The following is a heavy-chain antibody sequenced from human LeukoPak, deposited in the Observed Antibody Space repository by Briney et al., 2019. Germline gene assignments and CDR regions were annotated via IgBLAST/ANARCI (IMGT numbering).Heavy chain of an antibody. Sequence: ASVKVSCKVSGYTLTELSMHWVRQAPGKGLEWMGGFDPEDGETIYAQKFQGRVTMTRDTSISTVYMELSRLRSDDTAVYYCARDRLRLGYERTNWFDPWGQGTLVTVSS. D-gene: IGHD2-15*01. J-gene: IGHJ5*02. CDR1: GYTLTELS. CDR3: ARDRLRLGYERTNWFDP. V-gene: IGHV1-24*01. CDR2: FDPEDGET.